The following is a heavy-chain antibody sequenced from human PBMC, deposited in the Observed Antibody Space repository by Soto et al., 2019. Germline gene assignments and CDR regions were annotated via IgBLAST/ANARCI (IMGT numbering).Heavy chain of an antibody. Sequence: GASVKVSCKASGGTFSSYAISWVRQAPGQGLEWMGGIIPIFGTANYAQKFQGRVTITADESTSTAYMELSSPRSEDTAVYYCAREAPASTSEGHDAFAIWGQGTMVTVSS. CDR3: AREAPASTSEGHDAFAI. CDR2: IIPIFGTA. J-gene: IGHJ3*02. D-gene: IGHD2-2*01. CDR1: GGTFSSYA. V-gene: IGHV1-69*13.